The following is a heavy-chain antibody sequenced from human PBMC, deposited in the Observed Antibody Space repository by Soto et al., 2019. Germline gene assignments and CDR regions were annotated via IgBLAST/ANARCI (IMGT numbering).Heavy chain of an antibody. CDR2: INPNSGGT. CDR3: ARAPPKYSSGWYYYYGMDV. V-gene: IGHV1-2*04. D-gene: IGHD6-19*01. J-gene: IGHJ6*02. Sequence: GASVKVSCKASGYTFTGYYMHWVRQAPGQGLEWMGWINPNSGGTNYAQKFQGWVTMTRDTSISTAYMELSRLRSDDTAVYYCARAPPKYSSGWYYYYGMDVWGQGTTVTVSS. CDR1: GYTFTGYY.